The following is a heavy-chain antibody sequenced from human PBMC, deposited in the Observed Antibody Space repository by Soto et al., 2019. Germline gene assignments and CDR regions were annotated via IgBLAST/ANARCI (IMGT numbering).Heavy chain of an antibody. CDR1: GYTLTELS. CDR3: ATESTGDYDFWGYFDY. V-gene: IGHV1-24*01. D-gene: IGHD3-3*01. J-gene: IGHJ4*02. Sequence: ASVKVSCKVSGYTLTELSMHWVRQAPGKGLEWMGGFDPEDGETIYAQKFQGRVTMTEDTSTDTAYMELSSLRSEDTAVYYCATESTGDYDFWGYFDYWGKGTLVTVSS. CDR2: FDPEDGET.